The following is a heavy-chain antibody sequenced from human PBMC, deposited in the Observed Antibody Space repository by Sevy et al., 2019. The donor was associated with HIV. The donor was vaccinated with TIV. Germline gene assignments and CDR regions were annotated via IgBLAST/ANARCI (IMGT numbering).Heavy chain of an antibody. CDR1: GFTFSSYA. Sequence: GGSLRLSCAASGFTFSSYAMSWVRQAPGKGLEWVSAISGSGGSTYYADSVKGRFTISRDNSKNTLYLQMNNLRAEDTAVYYCASKGYGGIIVFDAFDIWGQGTMVTVSS. D-gene: IGHD2-15*01. V-gene: IGHV3-23*01. CDR3: ASKGYGGIIVFDAFDI. J-gene: IGHJ3*02. CDR2: ISGSGGST.